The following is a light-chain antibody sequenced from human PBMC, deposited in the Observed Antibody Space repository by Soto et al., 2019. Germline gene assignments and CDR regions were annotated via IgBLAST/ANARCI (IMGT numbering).Light chain of an antibody. J-gene: IGKJ1*01. Sequence: DIQFTQSPSFLSASVGDRVTITCRSSQDISSYLAWYQQKPGKAPTLLIFGASSLQSGVPSRFSGSGSGTEFTLTISSLQSEDFTVYYCQQYNKWPLTFGQGTKVEI. CDR3: QQYNKWPLT. V-gene: IGKV1-9*01. CDR1: QDISSY. CDR2: GAS.